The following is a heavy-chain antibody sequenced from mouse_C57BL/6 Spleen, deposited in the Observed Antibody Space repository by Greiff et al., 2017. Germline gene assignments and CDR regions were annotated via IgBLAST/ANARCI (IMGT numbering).Heavy chain of an antibody. V-gene: IGHV1-66*01. Sequence: VQLQQSGPELVKPGASVKISCKASGYSFTSYYIHWVKQRPGQGLEWIGWIYPGSGNTKYNEKFKGKATLTADTSSSTAYMQLSSLTSEDSAVYYCARPPYYYGSSYFDYWGQGTTLTVSS. CDR2: IYPGSGNT. J-gene: IGHJ2*01. CDR1: GYSFTSYY. D-gene: IGHD1-1*01. CDR3: ARPPYYYGSSYFDY.